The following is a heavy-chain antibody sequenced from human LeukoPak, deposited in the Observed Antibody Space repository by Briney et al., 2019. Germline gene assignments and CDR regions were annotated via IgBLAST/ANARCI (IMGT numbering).Heavy chain of an antibody. CDR1: GGSISSYY. CDR3: ARAPLPIAAAGV. D-gene: IGHD6-13*01. J-gene: IGHJ4*02. V-gene: IGHV4-59*01. CDR2: IYYSGST. Sequence: SETLSLTRTVSGGSISSYYWSWIRQPPGKGLEWIGYIYYSGSTNYNPSLKSRVTISVDTSKNQFSLKLSSVTAADTAVYYCARAPLPIAAAGVWGQGTLVTVSS.